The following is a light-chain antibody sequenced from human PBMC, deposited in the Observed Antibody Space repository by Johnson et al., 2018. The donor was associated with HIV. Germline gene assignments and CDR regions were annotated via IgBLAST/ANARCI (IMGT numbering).Light chain of an antibody. Sequence: QSVLTQAPSASGTPGQRVTISCSGSISNIGSNTVNWYQHLPGTAPKLLIYSNSQRPSGVPDRFSGSKSGTSATLGLTGLQPGDEADYYCGTWDSSLSAYVFGTGTKVTVL. V-gene: IGLV1-44*01. CDR2: SNS. CDR1: ISNIGSNT. CDR3: GTWDSSLSAYV. J-gene: IGLJ1*01.